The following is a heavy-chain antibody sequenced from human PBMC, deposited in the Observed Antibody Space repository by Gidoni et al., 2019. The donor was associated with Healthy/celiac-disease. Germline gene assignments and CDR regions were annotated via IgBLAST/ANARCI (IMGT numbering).Heavy chain of an antibody. CDR2: SYTSGST. CDR3: ARGGAYCGGDCYSGFDY. V-gene: IGHV4-61*02. Sequence: QVQLQESGPGLVKPSQTLSLTCTVSGGSIGSGSYYWSWIRQPAGKGLEWIGRSYTSGSTNYNPSLKSRVTMSVDTSKNQFSLKLSSVTAADTAVYYCARGGAYCGGDCYSGFDYWGQGTLVTVSS. CDR1: GGSIGSGSYY. D-gene: IGHD2-21*02. J-gene: IGHJ4*02.